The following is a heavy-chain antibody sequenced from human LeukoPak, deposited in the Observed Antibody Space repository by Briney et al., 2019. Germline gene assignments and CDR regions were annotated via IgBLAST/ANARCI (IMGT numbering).Heavy chain of an antibody. CDR1: GFTFSSYA. CDR3: ARDRGGSGWYSDAFDI. J-gene: IGHJ3*02. Sequence: PGGSLRLSCAASGFTFSSYAMSWVRQAPGKGLEWVSAISGSGGSTYYADSVKGRFTISRDNSKDTLYLQMNSLRAEDTAVYYCARDRGGSGWYSDAFDIWGQGTMVTVSS. D-gene: IGHD6-19*01. V-gene: IGHV3-23*01. CDR2: ISGSGGST.